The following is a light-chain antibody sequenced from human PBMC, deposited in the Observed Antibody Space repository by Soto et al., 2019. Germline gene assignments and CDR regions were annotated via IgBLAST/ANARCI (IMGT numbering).Light chain of an antibody. Sequence: QSALTQPASVSGSPGQSITISCTGTGSDIGSYNLVSWYQQPPGKAPKLIIYEVTNRPSGVSSRFSGSKSGNTAPLTISGLQAEDDADYYCCSYAPTRASYVFGTGTKVTVL. CDR2: EVT. CDR3: CSYAPTRASYV. V-gene: IGLV2-23*02. J-gene: IGLJ1*01. CDR1: GSDIGSYNL.